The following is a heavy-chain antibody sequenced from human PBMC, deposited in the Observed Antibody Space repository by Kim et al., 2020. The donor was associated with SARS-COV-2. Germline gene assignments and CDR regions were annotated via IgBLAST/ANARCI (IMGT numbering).Heavy chain of an antibody. CDR3: ARGRVLRYFDWLPKDAFDI. CDR1: GYTFTSYG. D-gene: IGHD3-9*01. CDR2: ISAYNGNT. Sequence: ASVKVSCKASGYTFTSYGISWVRQAPGQGLEWMGWISAYNGNTNYAQKLQGRVTMTTDTSTSTAYMELRSLRSDDTAVYYCARGRVLRYFDWLPKDAFDIWGQGTMVTVSS. J-gene: IGHJ3*02. V-gene: IGHV1-18*01.